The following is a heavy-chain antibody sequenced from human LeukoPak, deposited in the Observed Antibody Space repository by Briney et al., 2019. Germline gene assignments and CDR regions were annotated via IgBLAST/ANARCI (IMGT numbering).Heavy chain of an antibody. CDR1: GFTFSSYG. D-gene: IGHD1-14*01. CDR3: AKATTSLTNWFDP. J-gene: IGHJ5*02. Sequence: GGSLRLSCAASGFTFSSYGMSWVRQAPGKGLEWVSAISGSGGSTYYADSVKGRFTISRDNSKNTLYLQMNSLRGEDTAVYYCAKATTSLTNWFDPWGQGTLVTVSS. V-gene: IGHV3-23*01. CDR2: ISGSGGST.